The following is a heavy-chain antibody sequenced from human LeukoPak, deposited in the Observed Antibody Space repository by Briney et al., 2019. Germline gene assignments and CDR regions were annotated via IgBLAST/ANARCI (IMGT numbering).Heavy chain of an antibody. CDR2: ISAYNGNT. CDR3: ARGPPSDIVVVPADPYYYYGMDV. CDR1: GYTFTSYG. V-gene: IGHV1-18*01. J-gene: IGHJ6*02. D-gene: IGHD2-2*01. Sequence: ASVKVSCKASGYTFTSYGISWVRQAPGQGLEWMGWISAYNGNTNYAQKLQGRVTMTTDTSTSTAYMELRSLRSDDTAMYYCARGPPSDIVVVPADPYYYYGMDVWGQGTTVTVSS.